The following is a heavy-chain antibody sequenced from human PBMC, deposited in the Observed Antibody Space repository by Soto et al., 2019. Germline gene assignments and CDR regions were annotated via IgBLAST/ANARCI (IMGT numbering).Heavy chain of an antibody. Sequence: QVQLVQSGAEVKKPGTSVKVSCKASGGTFSSYAISWVRQAPGQGLEWMGGIIPIFGKANYAQKFQGRVTITADKSTSTAYMELSSLRPEDTAVYYCAREPTRPSSSEAHLSYYYGIDVWGQGTTVTLSS. CDR3: AREPTRPSSSEAHLSYYYGIDV. CDR1: GGTFSSYA. D-gene: IGHD6-6*01. V-gene: IGHV1-69*06. CDR2: IIPIFGKA. J-gene: IGHJ6*02.